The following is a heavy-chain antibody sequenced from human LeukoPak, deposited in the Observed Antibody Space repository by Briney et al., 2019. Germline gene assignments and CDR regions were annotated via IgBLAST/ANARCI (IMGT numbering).Heavy chain of an antibody. Sequence: ASVKVSCKSSGYTYTVNYMHWVRQAPGQGHGWMGRINPNSGGTNYAQKFQGRVTMTRDTSISTAYMELSRRRSDDTAVYYCARATSTAATDGRDSYWGQGTLVTVSS. D-gene: IGHD2-15*01. CDR3: ARATSTAATDGRDSY. J-gene: IGHJ4*02. CDR2: INPNSGGT. V-gene: IGHV1-2*02. CDR1: GYTYTVNY.